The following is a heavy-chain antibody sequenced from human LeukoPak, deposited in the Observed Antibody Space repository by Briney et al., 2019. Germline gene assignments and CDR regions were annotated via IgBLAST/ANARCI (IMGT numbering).Heavy chain of an antibody. CDR3: ARQYCSSTSCYSPWFDP. Sequence: GGSLRLSCAASGFTFSSYSMNWVRQAPGKGLEWVSSISSSSYIYYADSVKGRFTISRDNAKNSLYLQMNSLRAEDTAVYYCARQYCSSTSCYSPWFDPWGQGTLVTVSS. J-gene: IGHJ5*02. CDR1: GFTFSSYS. CDR2: ISSSSYI. V-gene: IGHV3-21*01. D-gene: IGHD2-2*02.